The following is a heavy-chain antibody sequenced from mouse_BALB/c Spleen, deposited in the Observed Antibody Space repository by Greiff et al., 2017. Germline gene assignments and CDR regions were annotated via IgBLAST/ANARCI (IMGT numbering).Heavy chain of an antibody. CDR2: IYPGSGST. Sequence: QVQLQQSGPELVKPGASVKMSCKASGYTFTDYVISWVKQRTGQGLEWIGAIYPGSGSTYYTEKFKGRATLTADKSSNTAYMQLSSLTSEDSAVYFCAREGGYYFDYWGQGTTLTVSA. J-gene: IGHJ2*01. CDR3: AREGGYYFDY. V-gene: IGHV1-77*01. CDR1: GYTFTDYV.